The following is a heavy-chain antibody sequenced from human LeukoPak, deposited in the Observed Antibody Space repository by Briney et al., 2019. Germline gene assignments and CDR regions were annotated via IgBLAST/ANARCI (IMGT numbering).Heavy chain of an antibody. V-gene: IGHV3-30*02. CDR3: AKDLKANYFDY. J-gene: IGHJ4*02. CDR2: IRYDGSNK. Sequence: GGSLRLSCAASGFTLSYSGMHWVRQAPGKGLEWVAFIRYDGSNKYYGDSVKGRVTISRDNSKNTLYLQMSSLRAEDTAVYHCAKDLKANYFDYWGQGTLVTVSS. CDR1: GFTLSYSG.